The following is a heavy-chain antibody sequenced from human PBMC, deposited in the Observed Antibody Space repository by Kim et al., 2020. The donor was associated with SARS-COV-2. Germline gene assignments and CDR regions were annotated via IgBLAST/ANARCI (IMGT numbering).Heavy chain of an antibody. CDR2: SGYT. Sequence: SGYTHANPALQSRVTLSVDTSNIQFSLRLSSVTAADTAIYYCARGHSTSGYDYWGQGALVTVSS. V-gene: IGHV4-34*01. D-gene: IGHD2-2*01. J-gene: IGHJ4*02. CDR3: ARGHSTSGYDY.